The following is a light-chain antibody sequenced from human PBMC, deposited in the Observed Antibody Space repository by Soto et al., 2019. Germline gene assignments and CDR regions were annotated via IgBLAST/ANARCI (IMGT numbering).Light chain of an antibody. V-gene: IGLV4-69*01. CDR1: SGHSTYA. CDR3: QTWATGGLVV. CDR2: VNSGGSH. Sequence: QLVLTQSPSASASLGASVKLTCTLSSGHSTYAIAWHQQQPEKGPRYLMKVNSGGSHNRGDGIPDRFSGSSSRAERYLTISSLQSEDEADYYCQTWATGGLVVFGGGTKLTVL. J-gene: IGLJ2*01.